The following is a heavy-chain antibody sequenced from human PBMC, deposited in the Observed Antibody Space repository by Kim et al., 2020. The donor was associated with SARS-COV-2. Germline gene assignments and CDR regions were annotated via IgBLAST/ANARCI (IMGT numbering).Heavy chain of an antibody. Sequence: ASVKVSCKASGYTFTSYGISWVRQAPGQGLEWMGWISAYNGNTNYAQKLQGRVTMTTDTSTSTAYMELRSLRSDDTAVYYCARDLGTFYSSGWYRAAYYYYYGMDVWGQGTTVTVSS. CDR1: GYTFTSYG. CDR3: ARDLGTFYSSGWYRAAYYYYYGMDV. CDR2: ISAYNGNT. D-gene: IGHD6-19*01. V-gene: IGHV1-18*01. J-gene: IGHJ6*02.